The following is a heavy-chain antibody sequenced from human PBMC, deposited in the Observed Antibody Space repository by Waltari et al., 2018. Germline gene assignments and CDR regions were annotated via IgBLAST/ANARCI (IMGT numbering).Heavy chain of an antibody. J-gene: IGHJ5*02. CDR3: ARGRGSSGPTTNNWFDP. V-gene: IGHV4-34*01. D-gene: IGHD3-22*01. CDR1: GGSFSGYY. Sequence: QVQLQQWGAGLLKPSETLSLTCAGDGGSFSGYYWSWIRHPPGKGLEWSGEINHSGSTNYNPSLKSRVTISVDTSKNQFSLKLSSVTAADTAVYYCARGRGSSGPTTNNWFDPWGQGTLVTVSS. CDR2: INHSGST.